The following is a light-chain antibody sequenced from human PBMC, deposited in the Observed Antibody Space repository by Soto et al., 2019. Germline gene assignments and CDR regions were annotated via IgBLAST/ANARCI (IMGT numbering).Light chain of an antibody. J-gene: IGKJ3*01. CDR1: QSISSY. V-gene: IGKV1-39*01. CDR3: QQSYSTPT. CDR2: TTS. Sequence: DIPMTQSPSSLSASVGDRVTITCRASQSISSYLNWYQQKPGKALKLLIYTTSSLQSGVPSRFSGSGSGTDFTLTINSLQPEDFATYYCQQSYSTPTFGPGTKVDIK.